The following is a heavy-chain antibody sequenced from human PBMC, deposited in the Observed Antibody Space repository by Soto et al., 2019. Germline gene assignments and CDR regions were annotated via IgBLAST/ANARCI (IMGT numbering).Heavy chain of an antibody. J-gene: IGHJ6*02. D-gene: IGHD1-26*01. Sequence: QVQLVQSGAEVKKPGASVKVSCKASGYTFTSYGISWVRQAPGQGLEWMGWISAYNGNTNYAQKLQGRVTMTTDTSTXTAYMELRSLRSDDTAVYYCAREDSAVYYYYGMDVWGQGTTVTVSS. CDR3: AREDSAVYYYYGMDV. CDR2: ISAYNGNT. V-gene: IGHV1-18*01. CDR1: GYTFTSYG.